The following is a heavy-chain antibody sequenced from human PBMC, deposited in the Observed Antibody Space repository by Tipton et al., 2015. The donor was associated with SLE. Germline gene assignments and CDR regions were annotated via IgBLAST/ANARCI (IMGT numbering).Heavy chain of an antibody. Sequence: SLRLSCAASGFTFSIYGMHWVRQAPGKGLEWVAFMHYDGSNKYYADSVKGRFTISRDNSKKTLYLQMNSLRTEDTAVYYCAKEHYYDSSGFDYWGQGTLVTVSS. CDR1: GFTFSIYG. D-gene: IGHD3-22*01. J-gene: IGHJ4*02. CDR2: MHYDGSNK. CDR3: AKEHYYDSSGFDY. V-gene: IGHV3-30*02.